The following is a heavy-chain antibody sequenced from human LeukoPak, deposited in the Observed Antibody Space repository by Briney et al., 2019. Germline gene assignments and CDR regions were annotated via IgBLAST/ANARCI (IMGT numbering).Heavy chain of an antibody. V-gene: IGHV3-53*01. J-gene: IGHJ4*02. CDR2: IYGGGST. CDR3: ALFRGSGTYYFDY. Sequence: GGSLRLSCAASGFTVSSNYMSWVRQAPGKGLEWVSVIYGGGSTYYADSVKGRFTISRDNSKNTLYLQMNSLRAEDTAVYYCALFRGSGTYYFDYWGQGTLVTVSS. D-gene: IGHD3-10*01. CDR1: GFTVSSNY.